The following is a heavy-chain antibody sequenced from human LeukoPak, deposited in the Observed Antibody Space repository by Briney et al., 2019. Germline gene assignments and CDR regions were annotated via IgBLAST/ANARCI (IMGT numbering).Heavy chain of an antibody. CDR1: GGSITSYY. D-gene: IGHD3-10*01. V-gene: IGHV4-59*01. J-gene: IGHJ4*02. Sequence: SETLSFTCSVSGGSITSYYWSWIRQPPGKGLEWIGYIYYSRNTNYNPSLKSRVTISVDTSKNQFSLKLRYVTAADTAVYYCARERPYYHGSGSYPYFDYWGQGILVTVSS. CDR2: IYYSRNT. CDR3: ARERPYYHGSGSYPYFDY.